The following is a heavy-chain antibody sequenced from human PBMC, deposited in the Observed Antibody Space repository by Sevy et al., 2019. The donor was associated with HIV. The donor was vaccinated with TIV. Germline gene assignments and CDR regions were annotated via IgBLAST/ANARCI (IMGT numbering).Heavy chain of an antibody. V-gene: IGHV1-24*01. CDR3: ATDSRREGYYDSRGGFDP. CDR2: FDPEDGET. D-gene: IGHD3-22*01. Sequence: ASVKVSCKVSGYTLTELSMHWVRQAPGKGLEWMGGFDPEDGETIYAQKFQGRVTMTEDTSTDTAYMELGSLRSEDTAVYYCATDSRREGYYDSRGGFDPWGQGTLVTVSS. CDR1: GYTLTELS. J-gene: IGHJ5*02.